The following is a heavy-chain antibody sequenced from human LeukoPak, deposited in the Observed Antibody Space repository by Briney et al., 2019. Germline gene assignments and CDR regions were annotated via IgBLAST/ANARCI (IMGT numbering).Heavy chain of an antibody. V-gene: IGHV1-2*02. CDR2: INPNSGGT. Sequence: ASVKVSCKASGYTFTGYYMHWVRQAPGQGLEWMGWINPNSGGTNYAQKFQGRVTMTRDTSISTAYMELSRLRSDDTAVYYCAALYYYDSSGSFDYWGQGTLDTVSS. D-gene: IGHD3-22*01. CDR3: AALYYYDSSGSFDY. J-gene: IGHJ4*02. CDR1: GYTFTGYY.